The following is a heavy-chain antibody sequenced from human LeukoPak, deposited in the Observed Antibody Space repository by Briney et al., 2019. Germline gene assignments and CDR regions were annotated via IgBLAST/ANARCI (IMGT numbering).Heavy chain of an antibody. CDR2: IIPNNGGT. V-gene: IGHV1-2*02. D-gene: IGHD6-6*01. Sequence: ASVEVSCKASGYTFTGYYIRWLRQARGQGLEWMGWIIPNNGGTNYAPKFRGRVTMTRDTSISTAYMELSRLRSDDTAVYYCARGLSIEGFNFHYWGQGPLVPVSS. CDR1: GYTFTGYY. CDR3: ARGLSIEGFNFHY. J-gene: IGHJ4*02.